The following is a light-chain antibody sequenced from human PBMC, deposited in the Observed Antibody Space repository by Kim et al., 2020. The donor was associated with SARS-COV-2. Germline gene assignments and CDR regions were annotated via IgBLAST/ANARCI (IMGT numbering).Light chain of an antibody. CDR2: QDN. J-gene: IGLJ3*02. CDR3: QAWDSSTVV. Sequence: SVSPGQTASITCSGDELGNKYACWYQQKPGQSPVLVIYQDNKRPSGIPERFSGSNSGNTATLTISGTQAMDEADYYCQAWDSSTVVFGGGTKLTVL. V-gene: IGLV3-1*01. CDR1: ELGNKY.